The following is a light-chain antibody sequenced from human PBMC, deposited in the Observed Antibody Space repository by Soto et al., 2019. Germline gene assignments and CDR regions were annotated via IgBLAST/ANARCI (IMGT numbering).Light chain of an antibody. CDR1: SSDIGGYDY. V-gene: IGLV2-8*01. CDR2: EVN. Sequence: QSALTQPPSASGSPGQSVTISCTGTSSDIGGYDYVSWYQQHSGKAPKLIIYEVNKRPSGVPDRFSGSKSGNTASLTVSGLQAEDEADYYCSSYAGSNNLVFAGGTQLTVL. CDR3: SSYAGSNNLV. J-gene: IGLJ3*02.